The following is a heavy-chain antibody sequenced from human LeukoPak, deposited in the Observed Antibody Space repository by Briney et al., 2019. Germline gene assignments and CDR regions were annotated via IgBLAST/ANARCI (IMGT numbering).Heavy chain of an antibody. Sequence: GGSLRLSCAASGFTFSSHSMTWVRQAPGKGLEWVSYISNSSSTVFYADSVKGRFTISRDNGKNSLYLQMNSLRAEDTAVYYCARGLADYYDSSGYFFFDYWGQGTLVTVSS. J-gene: IGHJ4*02. D-gene: IGHD3-22*01. CDR1: GFTFSSHS. CDR3: ARGLADYYDSSGYFFFDY. V-gene: IGHV3-48*04. CDR2: ISNSSSTV.